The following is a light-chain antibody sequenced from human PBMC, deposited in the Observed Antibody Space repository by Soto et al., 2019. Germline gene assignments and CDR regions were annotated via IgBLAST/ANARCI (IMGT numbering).Light chain of an antibody. V-gene: IGLV2-8*01. J-gene: IGLJ2*01. Sequence: QSALTQPPSASGSPGQSVTISCTGTSSDVGVYNYVSWYQQHPGKAPKLMIYEVSKRPSGVPDRFSGSKSGNTASLTVSGLQADDEADYYCSSYAGSNNVVFGGGTKLTVL. CDR2: EVS. CDR3: SSYAGSNNVV. CDR1: SSDVGVYNY.